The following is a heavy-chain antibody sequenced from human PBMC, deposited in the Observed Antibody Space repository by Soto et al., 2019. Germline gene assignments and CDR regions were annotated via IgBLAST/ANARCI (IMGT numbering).Heavy chain of an antibody. D-gene: IGHD4-4*01. CDR3: ARDSYRGYYYYGMDV. J-gene: IGHJ6*02. Sequence: GGSLRLSCAASGFTFSSYWMSWVRQAPGKGLEWVANIKQDGSEKYYVDSVKGRFTISRDNAKNSLYLQMNSLRAEDTAVYYCARDSYRGYYYYGMDVWGQGTTVTVPS. CDR2: IKQDGSEK. V-gene: IGHV3-7*01. CDR1: GFTFSSYW.